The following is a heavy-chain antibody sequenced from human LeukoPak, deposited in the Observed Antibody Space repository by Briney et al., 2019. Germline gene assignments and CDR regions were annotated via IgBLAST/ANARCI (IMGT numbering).Heavy chain of an antibody. D-gene: IGHD3-22*01. CDR2: ISYDGSNK. Sequence: GGSLRLSCAASGFTFSSYAMHWVRQAPGKGLEWVAVISYDGSNKYYADSVKGRFTISRDNSKNTLYLQMNSLRAEDTAAYYCAREAGYYDSSGYCFDYWGQGTLVTVSS. V-gene: IGHV3-30-3*01. CDR1: GFTFSSYA. CDR3: AREAGYYDSSGYCFDY. J-gene: IGHJ4*02.